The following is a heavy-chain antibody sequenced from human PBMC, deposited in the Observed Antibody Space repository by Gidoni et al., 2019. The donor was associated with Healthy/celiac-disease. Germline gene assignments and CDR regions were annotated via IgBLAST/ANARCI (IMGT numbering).Heavy chain of an antibody. Sequence: QVQLQESGPGLVKPSATLSLTCTVSGGSISSYYWSWIRQPPGKGLEWIGYIYYSGSTNYTPSLKSRVTISVDTSKNQFSLKLSSVTAADTAVYYCARNMRYSNYIRGGMDVWGQGTTVTVSS. J-gene: IGHJ6*02. V-gene: IGHV4-59*01. CDR2: IYYSGST. D-gene: IGHD4-4*01. CDR1: GGSISSYY. CDR3: ARNMRYSNYIRGGMDV.